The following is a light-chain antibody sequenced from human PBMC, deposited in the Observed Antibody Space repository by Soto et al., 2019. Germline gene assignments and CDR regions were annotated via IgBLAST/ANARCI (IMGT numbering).Light chain of an antibody. CDR3: QQAHIFPLT. CDR2: AAS. CDR1: QDVNTW. V-gene: IGKV1-12*01. Sequence: DIQMTQSPSSLSASVGDRVTITCRASQDVNTWLAWYQQKPGRAPNLLIFAASSLQSGVPSRFSGNGSGTHFTLSINSLQPEDFATYYCQQAHIFPLTFGGGTKVGIK. J-gene: IGKJ4*01.